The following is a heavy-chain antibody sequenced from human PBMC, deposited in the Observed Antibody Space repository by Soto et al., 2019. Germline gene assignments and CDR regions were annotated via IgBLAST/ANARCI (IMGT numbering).Heavy chain of an antibody. CDR3: AKDQLRGVRGVITYYYGMDV. J-gene: IGHJ6*02. CDR2: ISYDGSNK. V-gene: IGHV3-30*18. Sequence: QVQLVESGGGVVQPGRSLRLSCAASGFTFSSYGMHWVRQAPGKGLEWVAVISYDGSNKYYADSVKGRFTISRDNSKNTRYRQMNSLRAEDTAVYYCAKDQLRGVRGVITYYYGMDVWGQGTTVTVSS. D-gene: IGHD3-10*01. CDR1: GFTFSSYG.